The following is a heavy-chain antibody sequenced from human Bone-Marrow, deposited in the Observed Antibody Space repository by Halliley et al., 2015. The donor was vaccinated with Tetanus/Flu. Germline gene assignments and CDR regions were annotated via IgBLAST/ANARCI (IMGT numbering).Heavy chain of an antibody. V-gene: IGHV3-48*03. D-gene: IGHD2-8*01. CDR2: ISSTGGAI. CDR3: ARGLVFDMLNWFDR. J-gene: IGHJ5*02. CDR1: GFTFHVYE. Sequence: SLRLSCISSGFTFHVYEMNWVRQAPGKGLEWVSYISSTGGAIYYADSVKGRFTISKDNAKNSLYLQMDSLRAEDTAVYYCARGLVFDMLNWFDRWGQGTLVTVSS.